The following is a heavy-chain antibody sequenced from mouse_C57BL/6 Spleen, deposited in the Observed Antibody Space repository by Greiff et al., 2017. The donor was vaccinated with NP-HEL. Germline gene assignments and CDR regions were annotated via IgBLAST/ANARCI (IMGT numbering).Heavy chain of an antibody. J-gene: IGHJ1*03. CDR1: GYTFTSYW. CDR3: ARRGGTGTAYWYFDV. V-gene: IGHV1-64*01. Sequence: QVQLQQPGAELVKPGASVKLSCKASGYTFTSYWMHWVKQRPGQGLEWIGMIHPNSGSTNYNEKFKSKATLTVDKSSSTAYMQLSSLTSEDSAVYYCARRGGTGTAYWYFDVWGTGTTVTVSS. CDR2: IHPNSGST. D-gene: IGHD4-1*01.